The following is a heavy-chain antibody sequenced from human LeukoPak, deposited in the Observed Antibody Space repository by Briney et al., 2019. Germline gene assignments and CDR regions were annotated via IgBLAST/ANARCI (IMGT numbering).Heavy chain of an antibody. CDR2: IKQDGSEK. D-gene: IGHD3-3*01. J-gene: IGHJ4*02. V-gene: IGHV3-7*01. Sequence: GGSLRLSCAASGFTFSSYWMSWVRQAPGKGLEWVANIKQDGSEKYYVDSVKGRFTISRDNAKNSLYLQMNSLRAEDTAVYYCARGIDYDFWSGYSFFDYWGQGTLVTVSS. CDR1: GFTFSSYW. CDR3: ARGIDYDFWSGYSFFDY.